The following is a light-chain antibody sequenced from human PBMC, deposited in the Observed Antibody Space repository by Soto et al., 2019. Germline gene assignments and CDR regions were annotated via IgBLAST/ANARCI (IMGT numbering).Light chain of an antibody. CDR1: QSVSSSY. CDR3: QQYGSSPIT. J-gene: IGKJ5*01. V-gene: IGKV3-20*01. Sequence: EIVLTQSACTLSLSPGERATISCRASQSVSSSYLAWYQQKTGQAPRLVIHGASSRATGIPDRISGSGSGTDFNLTISRMETEDFAVYYCQQYGSSPITFGQGTRLEIK. CDR2: GAS.